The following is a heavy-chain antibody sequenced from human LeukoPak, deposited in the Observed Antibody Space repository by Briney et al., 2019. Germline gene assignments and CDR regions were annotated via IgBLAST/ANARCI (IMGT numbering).Heavy chain of an antibody. V-gene: IGHV3-23*01. CDR1: GFTFSSYA. J-gene: IGHJ4*02. CDR3: AKDRAPGCYLCSFDC. CDR2: ISGSGGNT. D-gene: IGHD2-15*01. Sequence: GGSLRLSCAASGFTFSSYAMSWVRQAPGKGLEWVSAISGSGGNTYYADSVKGRFTISRDNSKNTLYLQMNNLRAEDTAVYFCAKDRAPGCYLCSFDCWGQGTLVTVSS.